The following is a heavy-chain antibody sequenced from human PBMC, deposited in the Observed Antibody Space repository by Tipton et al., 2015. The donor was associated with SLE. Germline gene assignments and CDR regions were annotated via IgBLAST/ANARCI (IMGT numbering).Heavy chain of an antibody. CDR1: GGSISSGGYY. CDR3: ASKYFYDSDGLRY. V-gene: IGHV4-31*03. J-gene: IGHJ4*02. CDR2: IYTSGST. D-gene: IGHD3-22*01. Sequence: TLSLTCTVSGGSISSGGYYWSWIRQHPGKGLEWIGYIYTSGSTNYNPSLKSRVSLSVDTSKNQFSLRLSSVTAADTAVYYCASKYFYDSDGLRYWGQGTLVTVSS.